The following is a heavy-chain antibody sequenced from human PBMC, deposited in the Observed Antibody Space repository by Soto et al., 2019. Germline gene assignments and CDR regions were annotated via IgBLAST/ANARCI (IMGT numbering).Heavy chain of an antibody. CDR3: ASGVVPAAKSYYYYGMDV. CDR1: GFTFSSYW. Sequence: EVQLVESGGGLVQPGGSLRLSCAASGFTFSSYWMHWVRQAPGKGLVWVSRIHSDGSSTSYADSVKGRFTISRDNAKNTLYLQMNSLRAEDTAVYYCASGVVPAAKSYYYYGMDVWGQGTTVTVSS. J-gene: IGHJ6*02. D-gene: IGHD2-2*01. CDR2: IHSDGSST. V-gene: IGHV3-74*01.